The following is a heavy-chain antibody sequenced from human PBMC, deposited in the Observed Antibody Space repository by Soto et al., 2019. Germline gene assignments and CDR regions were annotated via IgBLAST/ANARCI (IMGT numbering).Heavy chain of an antibody. J-gene: IGHJ6*02. CDR2: IRSKAYGGTT. V-gene: IGHV3-49*04. CDR1: GFTFGDYA. Sequence: GGSLRLSCTASGFTFGDYAMSWVRQAPGKGLEWVGFIRSKAYGGTTEYAASVKGRFTISRDDSKSIAYLQMNSLKTEDTAVYYCTRDPPTARRDGYNGGYYYYYYGMDVWGQGTTVTVSS. D-gene: IGHD5-12*01. CDR3: TRDPPTARRDGYNGGYYYYYYGMDV.